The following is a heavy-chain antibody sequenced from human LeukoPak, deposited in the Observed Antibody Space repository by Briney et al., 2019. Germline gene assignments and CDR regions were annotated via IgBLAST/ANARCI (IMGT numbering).Heavy chain of an antibody. D-gene: IGHD4-17*01. Sequence: GGSLRLSCAASGFIFSDYYMSWIRQAPGKGLEWVSYISSSGSTIYYADSVKGRFTISRDNAKNSLYLQMNSLRAEDTAVYYCASLLDYGDYVFDYWGQGTLVTVSS. CDR1: GFIFSDYY. CDR3: ASLLDYGDYVFDY. J-gene: IGHJ4*02. CDR2: ISSSGSTI. V-gene: IGHV3-11*01.